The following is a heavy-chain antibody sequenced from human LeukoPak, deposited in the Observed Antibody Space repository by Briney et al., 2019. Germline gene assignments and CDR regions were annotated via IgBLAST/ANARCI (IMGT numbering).Heavy chain of an antibody. J-gene: IGHJ4*02. CDR1: GFTFSSYG. D-gene: IGHD6-19*01. CDR3: AGDSGWDYFDY. V-gene: IGHV3-33*05. Sequence: GGSLRLSCAASGFTFSSYGMHWVRQAPGKGLEWVAVISYDGSNKYYADSVKGRFTISRDNAKNSLYLQMSSLRAEDTAVYYCAGDSGWDYFDYWGQGTLVTVSS. CDR2: ISYDGSNK.